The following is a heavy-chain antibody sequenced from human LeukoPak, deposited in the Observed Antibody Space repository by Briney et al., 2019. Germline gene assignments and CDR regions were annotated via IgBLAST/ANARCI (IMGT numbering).Heavy chain of an antibody. CDR3: ARVSSWYTYFDY. CDR2: INPNSGGT. CDR1: GYTFTGYY. D-gene: IGHD6-13*01. J-gene: IGHJ4*02. Sequence: ASVKVSCKASGYTFTGYYMHWVRQAPGQGLEWMGWINPNSGGTNYAQKFQGRVTMTRDTSISTAYMGLSRLRSDDTAVYYCARVSSWYTYFDYWGQGTLVTVSS. V-gene: IGHV1-2*02.